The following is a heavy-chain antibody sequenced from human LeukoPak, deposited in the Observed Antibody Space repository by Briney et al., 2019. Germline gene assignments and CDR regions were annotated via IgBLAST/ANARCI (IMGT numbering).Heavy chain of an antibody. Sequence: PGGSLRLSCAASGFTFSNAWMSWVRQAPGKGLEWVGRIKSKTDGGTTDYAAPVKGRFTISRDDSKNTLYLQMNSLRAEDTAVYYCAKGKYSSGWYYWGQGTLVTVSS. CDR2: IKSKTDGGTT. CDR3: AKGKYSSGWYY. V-gene: IGHV3-15*01. CDR1: GFTFSNAW. J-gene: IGHJ4*02. D-gene: IGHD6-19*01.